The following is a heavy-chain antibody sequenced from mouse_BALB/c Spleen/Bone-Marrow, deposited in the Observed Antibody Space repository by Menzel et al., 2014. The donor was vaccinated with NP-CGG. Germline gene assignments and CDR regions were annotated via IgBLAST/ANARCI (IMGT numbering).Heavy chain of an antibody. CDR1: GFSLTSYG. Sequence: VQLVESGPGLVQPSQRLSITCTVSGFSLTSYGVHWVRQSPGKGLEWLGVIWSGGSTDYNAAFISRLSISKDNSKSQVFFKMNSLQANDTAIYYCARNSHYYGYYYAMDYWGQGTSVTVSS. V-gene: IGHV2-2*02. D-gene: IGHD1-2*01. J-gene: IGHJ4*01. CDR3: ARNSHYYGYYYAMDY. CDR2: IWSGGST.